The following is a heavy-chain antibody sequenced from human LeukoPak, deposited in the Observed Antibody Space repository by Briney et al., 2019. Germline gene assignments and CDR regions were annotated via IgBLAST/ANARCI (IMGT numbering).Heavy chain of an antibody. D-gene: IGHD6-6*01. CDR2: IWYDGSNK. CDR1: GFTFSSDG. CDR3: ARDRRIAARPSYYYYGMDV. V-gene: IGHV3-33*01. Sequence: GRSLRLSCAASGFTFSSDGMHWVRQAPGKGLEGVAVIWYDGSNKYYADSVKGRFTISRDNSKNTLYLQMNSLRAEDTAVYYCARDRRIAARPSYYYYGMDVWGQGTTVTVSS. J-gene: IGHJ6*02.